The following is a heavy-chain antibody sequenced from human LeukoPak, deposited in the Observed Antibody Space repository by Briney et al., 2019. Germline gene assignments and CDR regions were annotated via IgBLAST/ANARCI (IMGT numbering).Heavy chain of an antibody. V-gene: IGHV4-31*03. Sequence: PSQTLSLTCTVSGGSISSGGYYWSWIRQHPGKGLEWIGYIYYSGSTYYNPSLKSRVTISVDTSKNQFSLKLGSVTAADTAVYYCARCSKGTVTTAGTSFDYWGQGTLVTVSS. CDR3: ARCSKGTVTTAGTSFDY. D-gene: IGHD4-17*01. CDR2: IYYSGST. CDR1: GGSISSGGYY. J-gene: IGHJ4*02.